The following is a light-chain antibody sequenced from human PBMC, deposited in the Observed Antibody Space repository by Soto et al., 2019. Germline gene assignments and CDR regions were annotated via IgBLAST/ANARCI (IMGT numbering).Light chain of an antibody. V-gene: IGKV3-11*01. CDR1: QSVSNF. J-gene: IGKJ5*01. CDR3: QQPRLWFT. CDR2: DAS. Sequence: IVLKQSQVTLSLYTGVRGAXACRASQSVSNFLAWYQQKPGQPPRLLIYDASNRATGIPVRFSGSGSGTDFTLTISSLETEDFGLYYWQQPRLWFTFGQRTLVEIK.